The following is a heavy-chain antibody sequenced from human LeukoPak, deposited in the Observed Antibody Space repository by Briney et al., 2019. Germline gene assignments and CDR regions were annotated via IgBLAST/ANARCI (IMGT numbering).Heavy chain of an antibody. CDR1: GFTFSHYG. J-gene: IGHJ4*02. D-gene: IGHD4-11*01. V-gene: IGHV3-33*06. Sequence: GGTLRLSCATSGFTFSHYGMHWVRQAPGKGREGVAVIWNDGTDKYYGDSVKGRFTISRDNSKNTVYLQMNSLRVEDTAVYYCAKDAQRGFDFSNSLESWGQGTLVTVSS. CDR2: IWNDGTDK. CDR3: AKDAQRGFDFSNSLES.